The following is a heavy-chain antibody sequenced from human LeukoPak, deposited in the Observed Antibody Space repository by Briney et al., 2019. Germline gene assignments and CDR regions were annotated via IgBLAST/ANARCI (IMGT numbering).Heavy chain of an antibody. CDR3: ARGRVHYDFWSGYPSGGMDV. Sequence: ASVKVSCKASGYTFTSYDINWVRQAPGQGLEWMGWMNPNSGNTGYAQKFQGRVTMTRNTSISTAYMELSSLRSEDTAVYYCARGRVHYDFWSGYPSGGMDVWGQGTTVTVSS. CDR2: MNPNSGNT. CDR1: GYTFTSYD. J-gene: IGHJ6*02. D-gene: IGHD3-3*01. V-gene: IGHV1-8*01.